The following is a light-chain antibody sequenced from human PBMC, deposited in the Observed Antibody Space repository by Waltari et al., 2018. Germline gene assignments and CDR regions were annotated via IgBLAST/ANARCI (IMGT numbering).Light chain of an antibody. J-gene: IGKJ2*02. V-gene: IGKV1-33*01. CDR1: QDIDNY. Sequence: DIQMTQSPSSLSASVGERVAITCHASQDIDNYLNWYQQKPGRAPKLLISDASNLEIGVPSRFSGSGSGTDFVFIISSLQPEDTATYYCQQHDSLPGTFGQGTRLDIK. CDR2: DAS. CDR3: QQHDSLPGT.